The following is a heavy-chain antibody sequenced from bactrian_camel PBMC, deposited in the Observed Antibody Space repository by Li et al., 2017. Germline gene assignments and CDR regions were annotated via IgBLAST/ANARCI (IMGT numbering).Heavy chain of an antibody. D-gene: IGHD3*01. CDR2: IYMIGGST. J-gene: IGHJ4*01. CDR3: AAGTRIIVGDYCDGITD. CDR1: GYCSYD. Sequence: HVQLVESGGGSVQAGGSLRLSCAASGYCSYDMSWYRQASGKEREGVAMIYMIGGSTYYVDSVEGRFTISRDNAKNIIYLQMSSLTPDDTAMYYCAAGTRIIVGDYCDGITDWGQGTQVTVS. V-gene: IGHV3-3*01.